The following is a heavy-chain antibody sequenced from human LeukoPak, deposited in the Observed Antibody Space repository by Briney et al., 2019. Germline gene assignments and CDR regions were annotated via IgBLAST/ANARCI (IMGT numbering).Heavy chain of an antibody. CDR2: IDPNNGGT. Sequence: ASVKVSCKASGYTFTDYYIHWVRQAAAHGVEWMGWIDPNNGGTNSAQKFQGRVTMTRNRCISTAYMELSRLRSYDTAVYYCVRNSKSGVSVRPPYYYYYMDVWGKGTTVTVSS. D-gene: IGHD6-6*01. CDR3: VRNSKSGVSVRPPYYYYYMDV. V-gene: IGHV1-2*02. CDR1: GYTFTDYY. J-gene: IGHJ6*03.